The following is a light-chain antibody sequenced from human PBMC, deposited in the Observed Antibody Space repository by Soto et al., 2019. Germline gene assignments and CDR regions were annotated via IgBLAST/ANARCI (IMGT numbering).Light chain of an antibody. Sequence: DIQMTQSPSTQSASVGDRVTITCRASQSVSSWLAWYQQKPGKAPKLLIYKASSLESGVPSRFSGSGSGTEFTLTVSSLQPDDFATYYCQQYNTYSRTFGQGTKVEI. CDR1: QSVSSW. CDR2: KAS. CDR3: QQYNTYSRT. J-gene: IGKJ1*01. V-gene: IGKV1-5*03.